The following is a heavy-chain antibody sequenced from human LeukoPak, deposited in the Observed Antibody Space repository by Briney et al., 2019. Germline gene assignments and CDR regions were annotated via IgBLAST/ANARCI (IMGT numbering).Heavy chain of an antibody. V-gene: IGHV3-53*01. CDR3: AKSLDYGGNRARLDF. CDR2: IYSGGST. Sequence: GGSLRLSCAASGFTVSSNYMSWVRQAPGKGLEWVSVIYSGGSTYYADSVKGRFTISRDNSKNTLYLQMNSLRVDDTAVYYCAKSLDYGGNRARLDFWGQGTLVTVSS. J-gene: IGHJ4*02. D-gene: IGHD4-23*01. CDR1: GFTVSSNY.